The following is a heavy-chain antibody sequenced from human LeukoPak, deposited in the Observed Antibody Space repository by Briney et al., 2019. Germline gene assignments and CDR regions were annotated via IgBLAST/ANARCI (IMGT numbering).Heavy chain of an antibody. D-gene: IGHD3-3*01. V-gene: IGHV3-30-3*02. CDR3: AKQLRFLESPYDAFDI. CDR1: GFIFNTYA. Sequence: PGGSLRLSCAASGFIFNTYALHWVRQVPGKGLEWVTIISFDGVNKYYADSVKGRFTISRDNSKDTLYLHMDSLRPEDTAVYYCAKQLRFLESPYDAFDIWGQGTMVTVSS. J-gene: IGHJ3*02. CDR2: ISFDGVNK.